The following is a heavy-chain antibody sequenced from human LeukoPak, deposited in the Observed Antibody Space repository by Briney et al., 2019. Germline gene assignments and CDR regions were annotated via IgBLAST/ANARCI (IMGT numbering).Heavy chain of an antibody. CDR1: GYTFTSYG. CDR2: ISAYNGNT. CDR3: ARVSLPLGAGDYYYYMDV. V-gene: IGHV1-18*01. Sequence: GASVKVSCKASGYTFTSYGISWVRQAPGQGLEWMGWISAYNGNTNYAQKLQGRVTMTTDTSTSTAYMELRSLRSDDTAVYYCARVSLPLGAGDYYYYMDVWGKGTTVTVSS. J-gene: IGHJ6*03. D-gene: IGHD3-16*01.